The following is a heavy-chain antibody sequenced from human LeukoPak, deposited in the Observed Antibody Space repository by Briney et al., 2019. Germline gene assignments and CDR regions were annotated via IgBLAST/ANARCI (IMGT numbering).Heavy chain of an antibody. J-gene: IGHJ4*02. CDR1: GGSMTSY. V-gene: IGHV4-4*07. D-gene: IGHD3-22*01. CDR2: IHTSGHT. Sequence: ASETLSLTCTVSGGSMTSYWSWIRQSAGKGLEWIGRIHTSGHTNYNPSLKSRVTMSIDTSKNQFSLKLTSVTAADAAVYYCARGDDSSGQGYWGQGTLVTVFS. CDR3: ARGDDSSGQGY.